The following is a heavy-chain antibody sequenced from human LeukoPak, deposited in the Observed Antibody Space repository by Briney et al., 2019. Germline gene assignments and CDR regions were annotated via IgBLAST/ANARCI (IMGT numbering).Heavy chain of an antibody. Sequence: PGGSLRLSCVASGLNFDDSAMHWVRQAPGKGLEWVSLISADGGSTFPADSVKGRFSISGDNSKNSLYLQMNSLRSEDTAMYYCAKESGKFDYWGQGTLVAVSS. CDR3: AKESGKFDY. V-gene: IGHV3-43*02. CDR2: ISADGGST. CDR1: GLNFDDSA. J-gene: IGHJ4*02.